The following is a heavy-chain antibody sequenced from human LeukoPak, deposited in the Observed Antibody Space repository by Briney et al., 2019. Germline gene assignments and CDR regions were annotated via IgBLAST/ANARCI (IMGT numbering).Heavy chain of an antibody. V-gene: IGHV1-2*02. Sequence: ASVKVSCKASGYTFTDYYMHWVRQAPGQGLEWMGWINPKSGGTNYAQKFQGRVTMTRDTSISTAYMELSSLRSDDTAVYYCARDQHDGELDYWGQGTLVTVSS. CDR3: ARDQHDGELDY. CDR2: INPKSGGT. D-gene: IGHD3-10*01. J-gene: IGHJ4*02. CDR1: GYTFTDYY.